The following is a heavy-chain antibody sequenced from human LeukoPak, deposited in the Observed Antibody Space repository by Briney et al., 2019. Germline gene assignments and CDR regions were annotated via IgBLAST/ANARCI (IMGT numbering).Heavy chain of an antibody. Sequence: SETLSLTCTVSGGSISSYYWSWIRQPPGKGLEWIGYIYYSGSTYYNPSLKSRVTISLDTSKNHFSLKLSSVTAADTAVYYCARRGYCSSTSCYDYWGQGTLVTVSS. CDR3: ARRGYCSSTSCYDY. CDR2: IYYSGST. D-gene: IGHD2-2*01. V-gene: IGHV4-59*08. CDR1: GGSISSYY. J-gene: IGHJ4*02.